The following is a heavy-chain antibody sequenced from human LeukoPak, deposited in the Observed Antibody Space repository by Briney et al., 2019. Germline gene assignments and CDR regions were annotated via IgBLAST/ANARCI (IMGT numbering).Heavy chain of an antibody. CDR1: GFRITNAW. CDR2: IKSKNDGGTT. D-gene: IGHD4-17*01. CDR3: TTDRGDYGIPF. J-gene: IGHJ4*02. V-gene: IGHV3-15*07. Sequence: GGSLRLSRAASGFRITNAWMNWVRQAPGRGLEWVGRIKSKNDGGTTDYAAPVKGRFIISRDDSKNTLYLQMNSLKIEDTAVYYCTTDRGDYGIPFWGQGTLVTVSS.